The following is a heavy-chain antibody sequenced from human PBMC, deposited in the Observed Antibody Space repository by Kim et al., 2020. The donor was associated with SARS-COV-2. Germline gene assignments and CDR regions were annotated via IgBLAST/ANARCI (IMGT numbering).Heavy chain of an antibody. CDR1: GDSITSFY. CDR3: AGPSFCVITPCFILSWFGP. Sequence: SETLSLTCAVSGDSITSFYWSWIRQPAGKGLEWIGRFHASRGTNYNPSLKSRVTMSLDTSKNQFSLKLSPVTAADTAVYYCAGPSFCVITPCFILSWFGP. V-gene: IGHV4-4*07. CDR2: FHASRGT. D-gene: IGHD3-22*01. J-gene: IGHJ5*02.